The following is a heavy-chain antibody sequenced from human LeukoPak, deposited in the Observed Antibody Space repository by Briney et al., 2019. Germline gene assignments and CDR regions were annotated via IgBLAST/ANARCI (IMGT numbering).Heavy chain of an antibody. CDR1: GFTFSSYW. Sequence: GGSLRLSCAASGFTFSSYWMSWVRQAPGKGLEWVANIKKDGSEKYYVDSVKGRFTISRDNAKNSLYLQMNSLRAEDTAVYYCARAGVRIAPYCSGGSCYFGYWGQGTLVTVSS. J-gene: IGHJ4*02. CDR2: IKKDGSEK. CDR3: ARAGVRIAPYCSGGSCYFGY. V-gene: IGHV3-7*01. D-gene: IGHD2-15*01.